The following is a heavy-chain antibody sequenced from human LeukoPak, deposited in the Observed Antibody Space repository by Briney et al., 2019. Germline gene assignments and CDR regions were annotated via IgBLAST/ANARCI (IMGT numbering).Heavy chain of an antibody. CDR2: IYSTGKI. Sequence: PSETLSLTCAVSGGSINSHYWGWIRQPPGKGLQWIGDIYSTGKINYNPSLKSRVTITLDTSKDHLSLNLTSVLAADTAIYYCVRRDTGWNYFDYWGQGILVTVSS. CDR3: VRRDTGWNYFDY. J-gene: IGHJ4*02. V-gene: IGHV4-4*08. D-gene: IGHD6-19*01. CDR1: GGSINSHY.